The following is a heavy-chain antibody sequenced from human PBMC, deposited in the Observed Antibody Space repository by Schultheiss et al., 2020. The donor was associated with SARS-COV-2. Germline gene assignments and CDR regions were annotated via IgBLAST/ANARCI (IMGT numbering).Heavy chain of an antibody. CDR3: ARDKQFCRAARQSGCYYYYYGMDV. D-gene: IGHD6-6*01. CDR2: MNPNSGNT. CDR1: GYTFTTYD. J-gene: IGHJ6*02. V-gene: IGHV1-8*01. Sequence: ASVKVSCLASGYTFTTYDINWVRQATGQGLEWMGWMNPNSGNTGYAQKFQGRVTMTRNTSISTAYMELSSLRAEDTAVYYCARDKQFCRAARQSGCYYYYYGMDVWGQGTTVTVSS.